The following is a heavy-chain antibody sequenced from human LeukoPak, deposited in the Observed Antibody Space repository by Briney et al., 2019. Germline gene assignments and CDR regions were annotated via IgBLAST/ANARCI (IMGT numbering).Heavy chain of an antibody. CDR1: AFTFSSYD. V-gene: IGHV3-13*01. CDR3: ARVYQDAFDI. D-gene: IGHD2-2*01. CDR2: IVTAGDT. J-gene: IGHJ3*02. Sequence: GGSLRLSCAASAFTFSSYDMHWVRQATGKGLEWVSSIVTAGDTYYPGSVKGRFTISRENAKNSLYLQMNSLRAGDSAVYYCARVYQDAFDIWAQGTMVSVS.